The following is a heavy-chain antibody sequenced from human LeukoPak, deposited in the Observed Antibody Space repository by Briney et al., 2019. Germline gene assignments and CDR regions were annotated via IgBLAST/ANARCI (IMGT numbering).Heavy chain of an antibody. J-gene: IGHJ4*02. CDR3: ARAGDQLWKLEPLGSLYFDY. D-gene: IGHD1-1*01. CDR1: GFTFSTYW. CDR2: IKQDGSEK. Sequence: PGGSLRLSCAASGFTFSTYWMSWVRQAPGKGLEWVANIKQDGSEKYYVDSVKGRFTISRDNAKNSLYLQMNSLRAEDTAVYYCARAGDQLWKLEPLGSLYFDYWGQGTLVTVSS. V-gene: IGHV3-7*01.